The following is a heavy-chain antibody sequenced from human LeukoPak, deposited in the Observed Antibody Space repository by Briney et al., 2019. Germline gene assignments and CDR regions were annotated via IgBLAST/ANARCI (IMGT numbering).Heavy chain of an antibody. CDR3: ARNVPFRAARPYMDV. V-gene: IGHV3-21*01. Sequence: PGGSQRLSCAASGFTFSSYSMNWVRQAPGKGLEWVSSISSSSSYIYYADSVKGRFTISRDNAKNSLYLQMNSLRAEDTAVYYCARNVPFRAARPYMDVWGKGTTVTVSS. CDR1: GFTFSSYS. D-gene: IGHD6-6*01. CDR2: ISSSSSYI. J-gene: IGHJ6*03.